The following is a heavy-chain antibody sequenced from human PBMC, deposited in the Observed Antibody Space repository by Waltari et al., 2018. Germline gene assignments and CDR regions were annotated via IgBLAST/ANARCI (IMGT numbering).Heavy chain of an antibody. D-gene: IGHD5-12*01. Sequence: QVPLQESGPGPVKPSQTLTLTCNVSGGSISRPYYWSWIRQSPGKGLAWIGYVYQSGSTLYNPTLNKRVTMSVDRSKNQFSLRLTSLTAADTAVYFCARGGGGYDKYYFDLWGQGTLVTVSS. J-gene: IGHJ4*02. V-gene: IGHV4-30-4*01. CDR1: GGSISRPYY. CDR2: VYQSGST. CDR3: ARGGGGYDKYYFDL.